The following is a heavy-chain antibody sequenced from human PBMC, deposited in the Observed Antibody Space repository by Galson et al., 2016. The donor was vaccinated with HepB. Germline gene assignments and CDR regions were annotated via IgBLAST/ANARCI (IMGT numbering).Heavy chain of an antibody. CDR1: GVTFSDHY. CDR2: SRNKAKSYTT. J-gene: IGHJ4*02. V-gene: IGHV3-72*01. CDR3: AKESGPGDYFEY. Sequence: SLRLSCAASGVTFSDHYMDWVRQAPGKGLEWVGRSRNKAKSYTTEYAASVKGRFTISRDYSKNSLYLQMNRLKTEDTAVYYCAKESGPGDYFEYWGQGTLVTASP. D-gene: IGHD3-10*01.